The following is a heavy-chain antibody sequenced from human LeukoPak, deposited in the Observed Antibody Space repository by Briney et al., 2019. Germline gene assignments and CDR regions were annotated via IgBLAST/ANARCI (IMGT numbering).Heavy chain of an antibody. Sequence: PSETLSLTCAVYGGSFSGYYWSWIRQPPGKGPEWIGEINHSGSTNYNPSLKSRVTISVDTSKNQFSLKLSSVTAADTAVYYCARGGSSGWYGTQYYYYGMDVWGQGTTVTVSS. CDR1: GGSFSGYY. D-gene: IGHD6-19*01. V-gene: IGHV4-34*01. CDR3: ARGGSSGWYGTQYYYYGMDV. J-gene: IGHJ6*02. CDR2: INHSGST.